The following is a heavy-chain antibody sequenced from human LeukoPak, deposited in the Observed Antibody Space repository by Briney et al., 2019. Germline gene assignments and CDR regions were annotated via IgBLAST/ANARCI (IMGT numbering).Heavy chain of an antibody. V-gene: IGHV3-74*01. CDR3: ARDRGYSYGYPSDY. Sequence: PGGSLRLSCAASGFTFSNYWMHWVRQAPGKGLVWVSHINSDGSSTSYADSVKGRFTISRDNAKNTLSLQMNSLRAEDTAVYYCARDRGYSYGYPSDYWGQGTLVTVSS. CDR1: GFTFSNYW. J-gene: IGHJ4*02. D-gene: IGHD5-18*01. CDR2: INSDGSST.